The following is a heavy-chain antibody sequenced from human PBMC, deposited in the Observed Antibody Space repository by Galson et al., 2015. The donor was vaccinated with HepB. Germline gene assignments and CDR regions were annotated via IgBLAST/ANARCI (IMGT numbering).Heavy chain of an antibody. Sequence: SLRLSCAASGFTFSSYAMHWVRQAPGKGLEWVAVISYDGSNKYYADSVKGRLTISRDNSKNTLYLQMNSLRAEDTAVYYCARGSYSSDYFDYWGQGTLVTVSS. J-gene: IGHJ4*02. CDR2: ISYDGSNK. CDR3: ARGSYSSDYFDY. V-gene: IGHV3-30-3*01. CDR1: GFTFSSYA. D-gene: IGHD1-26*01.